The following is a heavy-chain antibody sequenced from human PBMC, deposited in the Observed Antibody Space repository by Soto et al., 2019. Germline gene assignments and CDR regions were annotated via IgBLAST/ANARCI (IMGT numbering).Heavy chain of an antibody. D-gene: IGHD4-17*01. CDR3: ARNLDYGGKCSEWWGMDV. Sequence: GGSLRLSCAASGFTFSSYAMHWVRQAPGKGLEWVAVISYDGSNKYYADSVKGRFTISRDNSKNTLYLQMNSLRAEDTAVYYCARNLDYGGKCSEWWGMDVCGQGTTVTVSS. V-gene: IGHV3-30-3*01. CDR1: GFTFSSYA. CDR2: ISYDGSNK. J-gene: IGHJ6*02.